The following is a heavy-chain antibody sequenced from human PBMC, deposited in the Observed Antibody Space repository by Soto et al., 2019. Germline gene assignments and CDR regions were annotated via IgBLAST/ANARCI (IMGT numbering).Heavy chain of an antibody. CDR3: AREGGYGDYALKDSNLQYDAFDI. V-gene: IGHV4-30-4*01. Sequence: SEPLSLTCTVSGGSISSGDYYWSWIRQPPGKGLEWIGYIYYSGSTYYNPSLKSRVTISVDTSKNQFSLKLSSVTAADTAVYYCAREGGYGDYALKDSNLQYDAFDIWGQGTMVTVSS. D-gene: IGHD4-17*01. J-gene: IGHJ3*02. CDR2: IYYSGST. CDR1: GGSISSGDYY.